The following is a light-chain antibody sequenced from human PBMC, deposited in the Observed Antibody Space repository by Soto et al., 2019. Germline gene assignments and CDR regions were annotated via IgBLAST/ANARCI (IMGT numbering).Light chain of an antibody. CDR1: QRVSSN. CDR2: GAS. J-gene: IGKJ5*01. Sequence: EIVMTQSPATLCVSPGERATLSCRASQRVSSNLAWYQQKPGQAPRLLIYGASTRATGIPARFSGSGSGTEFTLTISSLQSEDFAVYYCQQYNNWPPVTFGQGTRLEIK. V-gene: IGKV3-15*01. CDR3: QQYNNWPPVT.